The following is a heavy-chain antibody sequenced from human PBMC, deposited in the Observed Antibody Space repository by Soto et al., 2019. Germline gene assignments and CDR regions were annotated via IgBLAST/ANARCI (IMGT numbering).Heavy chain of an antibody. CDR1: GYTFTGYY. D-gene: IGHD6-13*01. Sequence: QVQLVQSGAEVKKPGASVKVSCKASGYTFTGYYMHWVRQAPGQGLEWMGWINPNSGGTNYAQKCQGWVTMTRDTSISTAYMELSRLRSDDTAVYYCARDLNEVAAAANYYCYGMDVWGQGTTVTVSS. V-gene: IGHV1-2*04. CDR3: ARDLNEVAAAANYYCYGMDV. CDR2: INPNSGGT. J-gene: IGHJ6*02.